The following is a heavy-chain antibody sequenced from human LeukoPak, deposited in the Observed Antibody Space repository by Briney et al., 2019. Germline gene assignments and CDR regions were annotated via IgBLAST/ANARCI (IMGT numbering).Heavy chain of an antibody. CDR2: IYTSGST. J-gene: IGHJ4*02. D-gene: IGHD3-10*01. CDR1: GGSISSYY. V-gene: IGHV4-4*07. CDR3: AVGTMVRGVTYFDY. Sequence: PSETLSLTCTVAGGSISSYYWSWIRQPAGKGLEWIGRIYTSGSTNYNPSLKSRVTMSVDTSKNQFSLKLSSVTAADTAVYYCAVGTMVRGVTYFDYWGQGTLVTVSS.